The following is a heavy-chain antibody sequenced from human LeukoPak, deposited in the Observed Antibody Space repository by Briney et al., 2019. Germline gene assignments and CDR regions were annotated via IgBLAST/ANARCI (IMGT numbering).Heavy chain of an antibody. CDR2: INSDGSTT. Sequence: GGSLRLSCAASGFTFSSYAMSWVRQAPGKGLVWVSRINSDGSTTSYAASVKGRFTISRDTAKNTLYLQMNSLRAEDTAVYYCARGHHYYDSSAYYYWGQGTLVTVSS. V-gene: IGHV3-74*01. CDR1: GFTFSSYA. J-gene: IGHJ4*02. D-gene: IGHD3-22*01. CDR3: ARGHHYYDSSAYYY.